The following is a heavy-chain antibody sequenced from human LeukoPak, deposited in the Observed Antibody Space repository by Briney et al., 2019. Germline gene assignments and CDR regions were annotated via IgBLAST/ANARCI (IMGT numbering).Heavy chain of an antibody. CDR1: GVSISDYY. Sequence: SGTLSLTCSISGVSISDYYWSWIRQSPGQGLQWIGDIFDIGSKSYNPSLKTRATVSLDKSKNQVSLKLTSVTAADTAVYFCARAVSSGVVITYYYFDLWGRGTLVIVSS. CDR2: IFDIGSK. CDR3: ARAVSSGVVITYYYFDL. J-gene: IGHJ2*01. V-gene: IGHV4-59*01. D-gene: IGHD3-3*01.